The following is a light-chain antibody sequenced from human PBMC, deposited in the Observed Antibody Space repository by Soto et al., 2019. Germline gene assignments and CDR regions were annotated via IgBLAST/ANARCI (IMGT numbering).Light chain of an antibody. Sequence: EMVMTQSPPTLSVSPGERVTFSCRASKSVHRTLAWYQQKPGQGPSLLIYYASTRATGVPDRFTGSGSGTEFTLTISSLQSEDFGVYHCQHYSNWPPTFGPGTKVEIK. J-gene: IGKJ3*01. CDR1: KSVHRT. V-gene: IGKV3-15*01. CDR2: YAS. CDR3: QHYSNWPPT.